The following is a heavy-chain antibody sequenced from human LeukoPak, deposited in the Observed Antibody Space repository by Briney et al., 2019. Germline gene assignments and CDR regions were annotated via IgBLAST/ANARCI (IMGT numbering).Heavy chain of an antibody. CDR2: IYYSGST. CDR3: ARVPPGRWKRAFDI. D-gene: IGHD1-1*01. J-gene: IGHJ3*02. CDR1: GGSISSYY. V-gene: IGHV4-59*01. Sequence: PSETLSLTCTVSGGSISSYYWSWIRQPPGKGLEWMGYIYYSGSTNYNPSLKSRVTISVDTSKNQFSLKLSSVTAADTAVYYCARVPPGRWKRAFDIWGQGTMVTVSS.